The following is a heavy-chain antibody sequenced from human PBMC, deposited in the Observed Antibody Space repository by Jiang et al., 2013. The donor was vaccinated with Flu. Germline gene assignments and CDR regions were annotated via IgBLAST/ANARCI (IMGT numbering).Heavy chain of an antibody. CDR1: GGSLSSSSYY. CDR2: IHYSGST. Sequence: GLVKPSETLSLTCTVSGGSLSSSSYYWGCIRQPPGKGLEWIGSIHYSGSTYHNPSLKSRVTISVDTSKNQFSLRLSSVTAADTAVYYCARHQPRRDGYKSGTIDYWGQGTLVTVSS. J-gene: IGHJ4*02. CDR3: ARHQPRRDGYKSGTIDY. D-gene: IGHD5-24*01. V-gene: IGHV4-39*01.